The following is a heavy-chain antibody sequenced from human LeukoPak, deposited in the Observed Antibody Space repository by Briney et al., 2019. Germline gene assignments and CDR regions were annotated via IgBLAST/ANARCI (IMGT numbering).Heavy chain of an antibody. D-gene: IGHD7-27*01. CDR1: GGSISSSSYS. CDR3: ARGLVGWGRGFDY. CDR2: INHSGST. J-gene: IGHJ4*02. Sequence: ASETLSLTCAVSGGSISSSSYSWAWVRQPPGKGLEWIGEINHSGSTNYNPSLKSRVTISVDTSKNQFSLKLSSVTAADTAVYYCARGLVGWGRGFDYSGQGTLVTVSS. V-gene: IGHV4-39*07.